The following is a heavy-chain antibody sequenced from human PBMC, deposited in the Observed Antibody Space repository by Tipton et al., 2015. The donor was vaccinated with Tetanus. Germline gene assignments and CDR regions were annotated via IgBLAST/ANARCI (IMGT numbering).Heavy chain of an antibody. J-gene: IGHJ3*01. CDR1: GGTFTSFA. V-gene: IGHV1-69*01. Sequence: QSGAEVKKPGSSVKVSCKASGGTFTSFAISWVRQAPGQGLEWMGGFSPIFRRPNYAQKFQGRVTISADESTSTAYMELRSLTSADTAIYYCAREAINSEDRRAFDVWGQGTMVTVSP. CDR3: AREAINSEDRRAFDV. CDR2: FSPIFRRP. D-gene: IGHD3-22*01.